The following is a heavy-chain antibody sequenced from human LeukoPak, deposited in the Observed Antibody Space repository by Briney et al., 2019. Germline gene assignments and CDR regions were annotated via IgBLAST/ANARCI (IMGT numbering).Heavy chain of an antibody. CDR1: GFAFGSYA. CDR3: ARRPYTNNHYYYAMDA. J-gene: IGHJ6*02. D-gene: IGHD4-11*01. CDR2: IFGSGGSA. V-gene: IGHV3-23*01. Sequence: GGSLRPSCTASGFAFGSYATYWVRQAPGKGLEWVSGIFGSGGSAHYADSVKGRFTISRDNSKNTLYLQMNSLRAEDTAVYYCARRPYTNNHYYYAMDAWGQGTTVTVSS.